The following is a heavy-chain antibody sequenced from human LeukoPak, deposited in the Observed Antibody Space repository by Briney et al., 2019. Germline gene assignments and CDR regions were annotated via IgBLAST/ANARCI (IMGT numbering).Heavy chain of an antibody. D-gene: IGHD3-22*01. V-gene: IGHV3-30-3*01. CDR3: ARSRGATGCYWVDF. CDR2: ISYDGSNK. Sequence: TRGSLRLSCAASGFTFSNYAMHWVRQAPGKGLEWVAVISYDGSNKYYADSVKGQFTISRDNSKNTFYLEINSLRAEDTAVYYCARSRGATGCYWVDFWGQGTLVSVSS. CDR1: GFTFSNYA. J-gene: IGHJ4*02.